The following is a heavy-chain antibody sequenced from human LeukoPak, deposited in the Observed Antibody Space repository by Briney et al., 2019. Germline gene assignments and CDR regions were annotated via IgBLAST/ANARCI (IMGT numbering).Heavy chain of an antibody. D-gene: IGHD5-12*01. CDR2: VASDGST. CDR3: AKVTVGGYED. CDR1: GITASSNY. Sequence: PGGSLRLSCAASGITASSNYMSWVRQAPGKGLEWVSVVASDGSTKYADSVKGRFAISRDNSKNTLYLQMNSLRAEDTGVYYCAKVTVGGYEDWGQGTLVTVSS. V-gene: IGHV3-53*01. J-gene: IGHJ4*02.